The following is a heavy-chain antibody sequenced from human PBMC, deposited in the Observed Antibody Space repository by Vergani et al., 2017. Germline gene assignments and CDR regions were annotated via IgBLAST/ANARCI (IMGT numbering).Heavy chain of an antibody. CDR2: IWYDGSNK. V-gene: IGHV3-33*06. Sequence: QVQLVESGGGVVQPGRSLRLSCAASGFTFSSYGMHWVRQAPGKGLEWVAVIWYDGSNKYYADSVKGRFTISRDNSKNMLYLQMNSLRAEDTAVYYCAKDPYSSGCFDYWGQGTLVTVSS. CDR1: GFTFSSYG. CDR3: AKDPYSSGCFDY. J-gene: IGHJ4*02. D-gene: IGHD6-19*01.